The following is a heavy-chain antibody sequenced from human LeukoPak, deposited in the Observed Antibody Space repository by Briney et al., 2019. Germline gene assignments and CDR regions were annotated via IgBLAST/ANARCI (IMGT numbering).Heavy chain of an antibody. V-gene: IGHV4-61*02. CDR1: GGSISSGSYY. CDR2: IYTSGST. J-gene: IGHJ3*02. Sequence: PSQTLSLTCTVSGGSISSGSYYWSWIRQPAGKGLEWIGRIYTSGSTNYNPSLKSRVTISVDTSKNQFSLKLSSVTAADTAVYYCARDGISYYDTLDAFDTWGQGTMVTVSS. CDR3: ARDGISYYDTLDAFDT. D-gene: IGHD3-22*01.